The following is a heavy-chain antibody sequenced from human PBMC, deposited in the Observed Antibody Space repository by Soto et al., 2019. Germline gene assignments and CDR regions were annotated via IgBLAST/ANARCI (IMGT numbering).Heavy chain of an antibody. J-gene: IGHJ4*02. Sequence: GGSLRLSCAASGFTFSSYWMHWVRQAPGKGLVWVSRINSDGSSTSYADSVKGRSTISRDNAKNTLYLQMNSLRAEDTAVYYCASAIFGVAPRDWGQGTLVTVSS. CDR2: INSDGSST. CDR3: ASAIFGVAPRD. CDR1: GFTFSSYW. V-gene: IGHV3-74*01. D-gene: IGHD3-3*01.